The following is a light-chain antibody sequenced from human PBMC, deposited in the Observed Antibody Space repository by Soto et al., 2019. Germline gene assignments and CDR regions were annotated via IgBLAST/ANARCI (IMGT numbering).Light chain of an antibody. J-gene: IGKJ1*01. CDR2: GAS. Sequence: EIVMTQSPATLSVSPGERTTLSCRASQSVSSNLAWYQQKPGLAPRLLIYGASTRANGIRARFSGSGSGTEFTLTISSLQSADFAVYYCQQYNNWPPWTFGQGTKVEIK. CDR3: QQYNNWPPWT. CDR1: QSVSSN. V-gene: IGKV3-15*01.